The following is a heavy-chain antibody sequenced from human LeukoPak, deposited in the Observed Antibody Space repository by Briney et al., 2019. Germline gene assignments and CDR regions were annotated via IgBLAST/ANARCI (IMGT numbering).Heavy chain of an antibody. CDR2: IRYDGSNK. V-gene: IGHV3-30*02. CDR1: GFTFSSYG. D-gene: IGHD6-13*01. Sequence: GGSLRLSCAASGFTFSSYGMHWVRQAPGKGLEWVAFIRYDGSNKYYADSVKGRFTISRDNSKNTLYLQMNSLRAEDTAVYYCAKGVASSSWYDYYYYMDVWGKGTTVTVSS. J-gene: IGHJ6*03. CDR3: AKGVASSSWYDYYYYMDV.